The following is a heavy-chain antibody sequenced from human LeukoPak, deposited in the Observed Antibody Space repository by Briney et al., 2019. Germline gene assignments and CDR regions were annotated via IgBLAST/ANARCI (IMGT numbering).Heavy chain of an antibody. CDR3: ARGNRYFVYDY. Sequence: SETLSLTCTVSGGSISSYYWSWIRQPAGTALEWIGRIYTSGTITYNPSLKSRVTMSVDTSKNQFSLKLSSVTAADTAVYYCARGNRYFVYDYWGQGTLVTVSS. CDR2: IYTSGTI. D-gene: IGHD3-9*01. V-gene: IGHV4-4*07. CDR1: GGSISSYY. J-gene: IGHJ4*02.